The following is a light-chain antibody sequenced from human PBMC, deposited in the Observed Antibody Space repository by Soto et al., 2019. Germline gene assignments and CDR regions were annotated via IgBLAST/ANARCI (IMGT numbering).Light chain of an antibody. V-gene: IGKV3-20*01. CDR3: QLYVSPPQYT. J-gene: IGKJ2*01. CDR2: ETS. CDR1: QSVSSIY. Sequence: EIVLTQSPGTLSLSPGERATLSCRTSQSVSSIYLAWYQQKPGQAPRLLIYETSSRATGIPDRFSGSGSGTDFTLTFNRLEPEDFAVYHCQLYVSPPQYTFGQGTKLEIK.